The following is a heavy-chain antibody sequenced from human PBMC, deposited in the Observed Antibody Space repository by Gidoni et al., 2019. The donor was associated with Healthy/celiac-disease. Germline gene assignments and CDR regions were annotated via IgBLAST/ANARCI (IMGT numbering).Heavy chain of an antibody. J-gene: IGHJ4*02. CDR2: IYYTGST. V-gene: IGHV4-39*01. CDR1: GGSISSSSYY. CDR3: ARLSAMVNPIGY. D-gene: IGHD5-18*01. Sequence: QLQLQESGPGLVKPSETLSLPCTVSGGSISSSSYYWGWHRQPPGKGLEWIGSIYYTGSTYYNPSLKGRGTISVETSKNQVSLKLGSVAAANTAVYYCARLSAMVNPIGYWGQGTLVTVSS.